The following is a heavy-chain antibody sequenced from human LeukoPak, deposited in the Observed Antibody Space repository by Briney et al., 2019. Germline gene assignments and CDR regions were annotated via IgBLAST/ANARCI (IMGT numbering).Heavy chain of an antibody. CDR1: GVTFRSYA. CDR3: AKDTPKLQSSPFYDY. J-gene: IGHJ4*02. V-gene: IGHV3-23*01. CDR2: ISGSGGST. D-gene: IGHD4-11*01. Sequence: PGGSLRLSCAVSGVTFRSYALSWVCQAPGKGVEGVSAISGSGGSTYYADSVKGRFTISRDNSKNTLYLQINSLRAEDTAVYYCAKDTPKLQSSPFYDYWGQGTLVTVSS.